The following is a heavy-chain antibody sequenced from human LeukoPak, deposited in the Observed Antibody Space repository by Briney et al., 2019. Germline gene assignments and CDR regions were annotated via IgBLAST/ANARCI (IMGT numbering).Heavy chain of an antibody. Sequence: ASVKVSCKASGYTFTGYYMQWVRQAPGQGLEWMGWINPNNGGTNYAQKFQGRVTMTRDTSISTAFMELSRLRSDDTAVYYCAGGEYAWNPIFDYWGQGTLVTVSS. D-gene: IGHD1-1*01. V-gene: IGHV1-2*02. CDR2: INPNNGGT. CDR1: GYTFTGYY. CDR3: AGGEYAWNPIFDY. J-gene: IGHJ4*02.